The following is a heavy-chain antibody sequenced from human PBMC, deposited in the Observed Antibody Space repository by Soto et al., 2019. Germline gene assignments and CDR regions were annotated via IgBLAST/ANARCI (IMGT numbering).Heavy chain of an antibody. V-gene: IGHV1-18*01. CDR3: ARDEYNNGRNWLNP. Sequence: QVQPVQSGPEVKKPGASVKVSCKASGYTFSNSGFSWMRQAPGQGLEWMGWISTYNGNTNYAQKFQGRLSMTTDTSTSTAFMELRTLRSDDTAVYYCARDEYNNGRNWLNPWGQGTLVTVTS. CDR2: ISTYNGNT. J-gene: IGHJ5*02. CDR1: GYTFSNSG. D-gene: IGHD2-8*01.